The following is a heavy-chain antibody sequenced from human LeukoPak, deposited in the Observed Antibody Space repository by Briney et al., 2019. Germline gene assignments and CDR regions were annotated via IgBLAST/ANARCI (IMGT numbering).Heavy chain of an antibody. Sequence: ASVKVSCKASGYTFTCYYMHWVRQAPGQGLEWMGWINPNSGGTNYAQKFQGRVTMTRDTSISTAYMELSRLRSDDTAVYYCARELGINYYYGMDVWGQGTTVTVS. CDR3: ARELGINYYYGMDV. CDR1: GYTFTCYY. V-gene: IGHV1-2*02. D-gene: IGHD7-27*01. CDR2: INPNSGGT. J-gene: IGHJ6*02.